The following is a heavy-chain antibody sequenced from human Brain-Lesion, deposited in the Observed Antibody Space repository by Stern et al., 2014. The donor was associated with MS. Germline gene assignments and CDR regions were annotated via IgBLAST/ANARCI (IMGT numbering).Heavy chain of an antibody. D-gene: IGHD2-8*01. CDR2: IHYSGRT. Sequence: QVQLVESGPGLVKPSQTLSLTCTVSGGSISSGGYYWSWIRQPPGKGLEWIGYIHYSGRTYSNSALKSRVTISRDTSKNQFSLNLNSVTAADTSVYYCARVGVYVQTGWFDPWGQGALVTVSS. V-gene: IGHV4-31*03. CDR1: GGSISSGGYY. J-gene: IGHJ5*02. CDR3: ARVGVYVQTGWFDP.